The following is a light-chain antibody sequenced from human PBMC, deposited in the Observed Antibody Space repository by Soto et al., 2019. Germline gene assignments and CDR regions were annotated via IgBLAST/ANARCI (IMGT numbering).Light chain of an antibody. CDR3: QQRGT. J-gene: IGKJ1*01. Sequence: EIVMTQSPATLSVSPGERATLSCRASQSVSSNLAWYQQKPGQAPRLLIYGASTRATGIPVRFSGSGSGTEFTLTISSLQSEDFAVYYCQQRGTFGQGTKVEIK. CDR2: GAS. V-gene: IGKV3-15*01. CDR1: QSVSSN.